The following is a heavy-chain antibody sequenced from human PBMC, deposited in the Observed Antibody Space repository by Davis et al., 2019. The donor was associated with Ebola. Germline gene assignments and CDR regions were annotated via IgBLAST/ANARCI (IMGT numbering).Heavy chain of an antibody. D-gene: IGHD3-22*01. CDR1: GFTFSNAW. V-gene: IGHV3-15*01. CDR3: ATDYRYYYDSRGYYLWDY. J-gene: IGHJ4*02. CDR2: IRSKGDGGTT. Sequence: PGGSLRLSCAASGFTFSNAWMSWVRQAPGKGLEWIGRIRSKGDGGTTDYAAPVQGRFTISRDDSKNTLYLQMNSLKIEDAAVYYCATDYRYYYDSRGYYLWDYWGQGTLVTVSS.